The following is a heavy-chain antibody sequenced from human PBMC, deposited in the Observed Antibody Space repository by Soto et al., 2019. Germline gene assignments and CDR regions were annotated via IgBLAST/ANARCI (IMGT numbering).Heavy chain of an antibody. D-gene: IGHD3-3*01. CDR1: GYTFTSYD. Sequence: VASVKVSCKASGYTFTSYDINWVRQATGQGLEWMGWMNPNSGNTGYAQKFQGRVTMTRNTSISTAYMELSSLRSEDTAVYYCARGNYDFWSGYLGGNWFDPWGQGTLVTVSS. CDR2: MNPNSGNT. J-gene: IGHJ5*02. CDR3: ARGNYDFWSGYLGGNWFDP. V-gene: IGHV1-8*01.